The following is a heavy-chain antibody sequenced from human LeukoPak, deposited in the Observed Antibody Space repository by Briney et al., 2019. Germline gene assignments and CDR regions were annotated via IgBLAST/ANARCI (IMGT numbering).Heavy chain of an antibody. CDR1: GFTFSSYG. V-gene: IGHV3-33*08. D-gene: IGHD3-22*01. CDR3: ANSRSGVITSDAFDI. Sequence: QPGGSLRLSCAASGFTFSSYGMHWVRQAPGKGLEWVAVIWYGGSNKYYADSVKGRFTISRDNSKNTLYLQMNSLRAEDTAVYYCANSRSGVITSDAFDIWGQGTMVTVSS. CDR2: IWYGGSNK. J-gene: IGHJ3*02.